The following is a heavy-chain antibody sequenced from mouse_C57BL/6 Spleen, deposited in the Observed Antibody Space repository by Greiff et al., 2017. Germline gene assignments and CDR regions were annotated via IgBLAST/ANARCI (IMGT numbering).Heavy chain of an antibody. J-gene: IGHJ2*01. CDR1: GYAFRSYW. Sequence: QVQLKESGAELVKPGASVKISCKASGYAFRSYWMNWVKQRPGKGLEWIGQIYPGDGDTNYNGKFKGKATLTADKASSTAYMQLSSLTSDDSAVYFYARGTTVGAEDYWGQGTTLTVSS. V-gene: IGHV1-80*01. CDR2: IYPGDGDT. CDR3: ARGTTVGAEDY. D-gene: IGHD1-1*01.